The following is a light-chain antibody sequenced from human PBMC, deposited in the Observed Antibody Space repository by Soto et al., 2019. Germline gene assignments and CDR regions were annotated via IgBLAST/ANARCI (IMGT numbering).Light chain of an antibody. CDR2: KIS. Sequence: DIVLTQTPLSSPVTLGQPASISCKSSQSLLHRDGNTYLSWLQQRPGQPPRLLIYKISNRLSGDPDRFSGSGVGTDFTLKISRVEADDVGVYYCMHATQYPPYTFGQGTKLEI. J-gene: IGKJ2*01. CDR1: QSLLHRDGNTY. V-gene: IGKV2-24*01. CDR3: MHATQYPPYT.